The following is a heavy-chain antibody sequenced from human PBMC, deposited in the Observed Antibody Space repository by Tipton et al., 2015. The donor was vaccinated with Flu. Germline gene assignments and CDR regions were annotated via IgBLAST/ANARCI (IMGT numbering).Heavy chain of an antibody. Sequence: SLRLSCAASGFTFSSYGMHWVRQAPGKGLEWVAVISYDGSNKYYADSVKGRFTISRDNSKNTLYLQMNSLRAEDTAVYYCAKPIYDFWSGPIDYWGQGTLVTVSS. CDR1: GFTFSSYG. J-gene: IGHJ4*02. CDR3: AKPIYDFWSGPIDY. CDR2: ISYDGSNK. V-gene: IGHV3-30*18. D-gene: IGHD3-3*01.